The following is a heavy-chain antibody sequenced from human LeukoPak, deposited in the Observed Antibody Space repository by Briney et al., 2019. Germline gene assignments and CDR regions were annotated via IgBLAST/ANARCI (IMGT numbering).Heavy chain of an antibody. CDR3: ARGVRGVKSIYYFDY. D-gene: IGHD3-10*01. Sequence: PSETLSLTCTVSGGSISSYYWSWIRQPPGKGLEWIGYIYYSGSTNYNPSLKSRVTISVDTSKNQFSLKLSSVTAADTAVYYCARGVRGVKSIYYFDYWGQGTLVTVSS. CDR1: GGSISSYY. CDR2: IYYSGST. J-gene: IGHJ4*02. V-gene: IGHV4-59*01.